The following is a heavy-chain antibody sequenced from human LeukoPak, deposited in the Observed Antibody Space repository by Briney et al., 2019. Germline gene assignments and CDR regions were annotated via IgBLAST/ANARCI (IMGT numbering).Heavy chain of an antibody. J-gene: IGHJ5*02. CDR1: GDTVSSNSAA. CDR3: ARDRSFRAASTGFDP. D-gene: IGHD1-26*01. CDR2: TYYRSKWYN. Sequence: SQTLSLTCAISGDTVSSNSAAWNWIRQSPSRGLEWLGRTYYRSKWYNDYAVSVKGRIAINPDTSKNQFSLQLNSVTPEDTAVYYCARDRSFRAASTGFDPWGQGTLVTVSS. V-gene: IGHV6-1*01.